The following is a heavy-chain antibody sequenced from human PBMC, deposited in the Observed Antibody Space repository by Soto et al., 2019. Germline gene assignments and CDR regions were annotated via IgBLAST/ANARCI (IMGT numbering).Heavy chain of an antibody. J-gene: IGHJ4*02. CDR2: IYSSGET. V-gene: IGHV4-4*07. D-gene: IGHD3-9*01. CDR1: NDSISVLY. CDR3: ARASQCKSYFDCFAWLDY. Sequence: SETLCLTCTVSNDSISVLYWTWIRQPAGKGLEWIGRIYSSGETNYNPSRTGRVIMSLDTSKNQFSLNLTSVTAADTAVYYCARASQCKSYFDCFAWLDYWGQRTLVTVSS.